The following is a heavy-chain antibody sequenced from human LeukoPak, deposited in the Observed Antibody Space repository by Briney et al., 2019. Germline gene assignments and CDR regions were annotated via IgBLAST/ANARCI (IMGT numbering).Heavy chain of an antibody. Sequence: SQTLSLTCTVSGGSISSGSYYWSWIRQPAGKGLEWIGRIYTSGSTNYNPSLKSRVTISVDTSKNQFSLNLSSVTAADTAVYYCARWSGSVTARNYYYYMDVWGEGTTVTVSS. CDR1: GGSISSGSYY. J-gene: IGHJ6*03. D-gene: IGHD6-6*01. CDR2: IYTSGST. CDR3: ARWSGSVTARNYYYYMDV. V-gene: IGHV4-61*02.